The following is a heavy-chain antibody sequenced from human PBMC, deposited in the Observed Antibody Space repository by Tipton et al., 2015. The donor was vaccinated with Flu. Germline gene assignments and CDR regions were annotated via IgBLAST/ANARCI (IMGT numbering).Heavy chain of an antibody. CDR1: GGSISSYTYY. J-gene: IGHJ5*02. CDR2: IYYNGST. Sequence: GLVKPSETLSLTCTVSGGSISSYTYYWGWIRQSPGTGLEWIGSIYYNGSTYYNPSLKSRVTMSIDTSKNQFSLKLTSVTAADTAVYYCAKEGSYNILTNYYNKGVDPWGQGTLVTVSS. V-gene: IGHV4-39*07. CDR3: AKEGSYNILTNYYNKGVDP. D-gene: IGHD3-9*01.